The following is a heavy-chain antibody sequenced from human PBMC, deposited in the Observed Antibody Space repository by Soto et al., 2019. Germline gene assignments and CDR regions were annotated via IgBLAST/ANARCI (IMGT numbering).Heavy chain of an antibody. D-gene: IGHD6-19*01. CDR3: ARQHDHRSGWYEPNLDY. CDR1: GGTFSSSA. CDR2: IIPIFGTA. V-gene: IGHV1-69*01. J-gene: IGHJ4*02. Sequence: QVQLVQSGAEVKKPGSSVKVSCKASGGTFSSSAISWVRQAPGQGLEWMGGIIPIFGTANYAQKFQGRVTITADESTSTAYMELSRLRSEDTAVYYCARQHDHRSGWYEPNLDYWGQGTLVTVSS.